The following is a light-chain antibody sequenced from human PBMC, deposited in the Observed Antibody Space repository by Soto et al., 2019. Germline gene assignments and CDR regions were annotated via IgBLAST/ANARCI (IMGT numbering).Light chain of an antibody. CDR3: RKYTGSSTLYV. CDR1: SGDVGGYNY. CDR2: DVS. Sequence: QSVLTQPASVSGSPGQSITISCTGTSGDVGGYNYVSWYQQHPGKAPKLMIYDVSNRPSGVSNRFSGSKSGNTASLTISGFKVEDEADYYCRKYTGSSTLYVFGTGTKIT. V-gene: IGLV2-14*01. J-gene: IGLJ1*01.